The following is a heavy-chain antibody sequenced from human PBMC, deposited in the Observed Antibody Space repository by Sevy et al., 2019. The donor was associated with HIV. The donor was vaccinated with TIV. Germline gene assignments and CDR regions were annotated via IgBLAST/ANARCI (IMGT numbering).Heavy chain of an antibody. D-gene: IGHD2-8*02. CDR1: GFPFSNFA. CDR3: AKRRVQSGLSGGGANYGMDV. V-gene: IGHV3-23*01. Sequence: GGSLRLSCAASGFPFSNFAMSWVRQAPGKGLEWVSTLIGGGSRTYYADSVTGRFIISRDNSRNTLYLQMNSLRAEDRALYYCAKRRVQSGLSGGGANYGMDVCGRGTTVTVSS. J-gene: IGHJ6*02. CDR2: LIGGGSRT.